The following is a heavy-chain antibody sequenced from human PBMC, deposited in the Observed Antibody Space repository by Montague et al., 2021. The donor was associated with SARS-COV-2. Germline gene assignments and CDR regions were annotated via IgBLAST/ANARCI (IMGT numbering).Heavy chain of an antibody. Sequence: SLRLSCAASGYTFSSYAMSWVRPAPGKGLEWVSGISASGGNTYHAASVKGRFTISRDNSKNTLYLQMSGLKGEDTATYYCAKRKVITMVRGGTPFDYWGQGTLVTVSS. J-gene: IGHJ4*02. CDR2: ISASGGNT. CDR3: AKRKVITMVRGGTPFDY. V-gene: IGHV3-23*01. D-gene: IGHD3-10*01. CDR1: GYTFSSYA.